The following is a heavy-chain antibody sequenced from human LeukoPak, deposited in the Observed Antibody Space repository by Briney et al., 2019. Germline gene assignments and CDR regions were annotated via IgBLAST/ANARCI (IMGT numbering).Heavy chain of an antibody. CDR3: VNNVIIGAPARRDS. CDR2: ISSNGGAT. CDR1: GFSLSNSA. V-gene: IGHV3-64D*09. Sequence: GGSLRLSCSASGFSLSNSAMHWVRQAPGKGLEDVSVISSNGGATYADSVKGRFTISRDISKNTLYLQMSSLRPEDTAVYCCVNNVIIGAPARRDSWGQGTLVTVSS. D-gene: IGHD6-13*01. J-gene: IGHJ4*02.